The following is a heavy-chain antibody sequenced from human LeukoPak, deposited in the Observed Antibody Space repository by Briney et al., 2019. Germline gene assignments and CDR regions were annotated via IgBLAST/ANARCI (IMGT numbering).Heavy chain of an antibody. J-gene: IGHJ3*02. Sequence: GASVKVSCKASGGTFSSYAISWVRQAPGQGLEWMGRIIPIFGTANYAQKFQGRVTITTDGSTSTAYMELSSLRSEDTAVYYCAREGSSGWYDLGAFDIWGQGTMVTVSS. V-gene: IGHV1-69*05. D-gene: IGHD6-19*01. CDR1: GGTFSSYA. CDR3: AREGSSGWYDLGAFDI. CDR2: IIPIFGTA.